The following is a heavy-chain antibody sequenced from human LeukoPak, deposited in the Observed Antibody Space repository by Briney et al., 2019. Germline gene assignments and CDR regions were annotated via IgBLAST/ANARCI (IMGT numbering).Heavy chain of an antibody. CDR2: IYYSGST. J-gene: IGHJ4*02. D-gene: IGHD5-18*01. CDR1: GGSISSGGYY. Sequence: SETLSLTCTVSGGSISSGGYYWSWIRQHPGKGLEWIGYIYYSGSTYYNPSLKSRVTISVDTFKNQFSLKLSSVTAADTAVYYCARGRPRGYSYGYYFDYWGQGTLVTVSS. CDR3: ARGRPRGYSYGYYFDY. V-gene: IGHV4-31*03.